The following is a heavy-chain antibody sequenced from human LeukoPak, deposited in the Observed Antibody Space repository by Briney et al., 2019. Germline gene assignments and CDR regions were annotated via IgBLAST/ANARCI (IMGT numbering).Heavy chain of an antibody. D-gene: IGHD3-22*01. V-gene: IGHV3-23*01. CDR2: ISGSGGST. J-gene: IGHJ6*02. CDR1: GFTFSSYA. Sequence: PGGSLRLSCAASGFTFSSYAMSWVRQAPGKGLEWVSAISGSGGSTYYADSVKGRFTISRDNSKNTLYLQMNSLRAEDTAVYYCAKDQERDSSGYSYYYYYGMDVWGQGTTVTVSS. CDR3: AKDQERDSSGYSYYYYYGMDV.